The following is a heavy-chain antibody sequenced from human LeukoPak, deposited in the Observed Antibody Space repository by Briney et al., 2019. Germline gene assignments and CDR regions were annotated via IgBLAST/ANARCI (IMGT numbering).Heavy chain of an antibody. CDR2: INWNGGST. D-gene: IGHD3-22*01. CDR1: GFTFDDYG. CDR3: ARGNYYDSSGYLYY. J-gene: IGHJ4*02. V-gene: IGHV3-20*04. Sequence: AGGSLRLSCAASGFTFDDYGMGWVRQAPGKGLEWVSGINWNGGSTGYADSVKGRFTISRDNAKNSLYLQMNSLRAEDTALYYCARGNYYDSSGYLYYWGQGTLVTVSS.